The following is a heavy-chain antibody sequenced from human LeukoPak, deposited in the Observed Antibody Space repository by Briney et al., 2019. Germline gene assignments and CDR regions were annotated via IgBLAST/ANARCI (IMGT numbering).Heavy chain of an antibody. CDR2: ITSSGGKT. V-gene: IGHV3-23*01. CDR3: ARLDNLVPTPTFDY. J-gene: IGHJ4*02. D-gene: IGHD5-12*01. Sequence: PGGSLKLSCAASGFTFSNYAMTWVRQAPGKGLEWVSSITSSGGKTFCTDSVKGRFTISRDTSKNTLYLQMNSLRAEDTAVYYRARLDNLVPTPTFDYWGQGTLVTVSS. CDR1: GFTFSNYA.